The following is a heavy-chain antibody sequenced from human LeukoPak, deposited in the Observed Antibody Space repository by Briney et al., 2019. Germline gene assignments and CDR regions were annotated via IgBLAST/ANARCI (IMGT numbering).Heavy chain of an antibody. J-gene: IGHJ6*02. D-gene: IGHD6-13*01. V-gene: IGHV6-1*01. CDR2: TYYRSKLYN. Sequence: SQTLSLTCAISGDSVSSNSAAWNWIRQSPSRGPEWLGRTYYRSKLYNDYAVSVKSRITINPDTSKNQFSLQLNSVTPEDTAVYYCARLQQLVLNYYYGMDVWGQGTTVTVSS. CDR3: ARLQQLVLNYYYGMDV. CDR1: GDSVSSNSAA.